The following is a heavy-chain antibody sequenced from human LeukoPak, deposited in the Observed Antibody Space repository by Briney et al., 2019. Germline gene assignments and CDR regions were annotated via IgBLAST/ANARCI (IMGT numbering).Heavy chain of an antibody. CDR1: GFTFSSYA. CDR3: AKSDDFSGTTLNY. CDR2: ISYDGSNK. J-gene: IGHJ4*02. D-gene: IGHD1/OR15-1a*01. Sequence: GGSLRLSCAASGFTFSSYAMHWVRQAPGKGLEWVAVISYDGSNKYYADSVKGRFTISRDNSKNTLYLQMNSLRAEDTAVYYCAKSDDFSGTTLNYWGQGTLVTVSS. V-gene: IGHV3-30*04.